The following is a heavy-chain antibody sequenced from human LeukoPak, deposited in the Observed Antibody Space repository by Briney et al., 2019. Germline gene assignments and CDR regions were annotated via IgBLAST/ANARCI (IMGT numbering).Heavy chain of an antibody. CDR3: AKGVKRGPYGDYDY. D-gene: IGHD4-17*01. J-gene: IGHJ4*02. CDR1: GFTFSSYA. V-gene: IGHV3-23*01. Sequence: PGGSLRLSCAASGFTFSSYAMSWVRQAPGKGLEWVSAISGSGGSTYYADSVKGRFTISRDNSKNTLYLQMNSLRAEDTAVYYCAKGVKRGPYGDYDYWGQGTLVTVSS. CDR2: ISGSGGST.